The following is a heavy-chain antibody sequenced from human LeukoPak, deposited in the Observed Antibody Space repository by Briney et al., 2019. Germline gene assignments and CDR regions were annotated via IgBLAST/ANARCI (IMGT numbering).Heavy chain of an antibody. D-gene: IGHD1-26*01. J-gene: IGHJ4*02. CDR3: ARGRIASGSYYVY. CDR2: ISTYNGNT. CDR1: GYTFTSYG. V-gene: IGHV1-18*01. Sequence: GASVKVSCKASGYTFTSYGIRWVRQAPGQGLEWMGWISTYNGNTDYAQKLQGRVAVTTDTSTSTAYMELRSLRSDDTAVYYCARGRIASGSYYVYWGQGTLVTVSS.